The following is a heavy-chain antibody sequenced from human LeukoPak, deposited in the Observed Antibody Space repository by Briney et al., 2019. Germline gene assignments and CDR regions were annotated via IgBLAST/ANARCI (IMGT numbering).Heavy chain of an antibody. J-gene: IGHJ3*02. CDR2: ISGTGDTT. Sequence: GGSLRLSCSASGFTFTTYAMTWVRQPPGKGLEWVSGISGTGDTTSYADSVKGRFTISRDNSKNTLYLQMNSLRAEDTAVYYCAKDPPQGAFDAFDIWGQGTMVTVSS. CDR3: AKDPPQGAFDAFDI. CDR1: GFTFTTYA. V-gene: IGHV3-23*01.